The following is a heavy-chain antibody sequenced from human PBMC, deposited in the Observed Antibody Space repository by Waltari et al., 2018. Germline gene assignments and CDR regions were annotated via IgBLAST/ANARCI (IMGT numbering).Heavy chain of an antibody. V-gene: IGHV3-30*18. D-gene: IGHD1-1*01. CDR1: GFPFSTDG. J-gene: IGHJ2*01. Sequence: QVQLVESGGGVVQPGRSLRLSCAACGFPFSTDGSQRVPQAPGKGLEWVAVISYDGSNKYYADSVKGRFTISRDNSKNTLYLQMNSLRAEDTAVYYCAKDLARTDWYFDLWGRGTLVTVSS. CDR3: AKDLARTDWYFDL. CDR2: ISYDGSNK.